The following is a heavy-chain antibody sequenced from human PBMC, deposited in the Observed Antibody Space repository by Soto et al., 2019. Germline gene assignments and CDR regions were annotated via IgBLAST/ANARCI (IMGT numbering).Heavy chain of an antibody. CDR1: GFTFSRYA. Sequence: EVQLVESGGGLVQPGGSLRLSCAASGFTFSRYAMYWVRQAPGKGLECVSTISSNGGTTDYANSVKGRFTISRANSKNALYLQMGSLRAEDMAVYYCARGHRDGDSFDPWGQGTLVTVSS. J-gene: IGHJ5*02. V-gene: IGHV3-64*01. CDR3: ARGHRDGDSFDP. CDR2: ISSNGGTT.